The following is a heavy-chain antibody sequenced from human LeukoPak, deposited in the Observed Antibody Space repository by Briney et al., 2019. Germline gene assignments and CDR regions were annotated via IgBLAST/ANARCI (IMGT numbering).Heavy chain of an antibody. J-gene: IGHJ4*02. V-gene: IGHV3-23*01. CDR1: GFTFSSYA. CDR3: AKETERLTIDY. Sequence: PGGSLRLSCAASGFTFSSYAMSWVRQAPGKGLEWVSTISGSGSITYYADSVKGRFTISRDNSRNTLYLQMNSLRAEDTAVYYCAKETERLTIDYWGQGTLVTVSS. CDR2: ISGSGSIT. D-gene: IGHD3-16*01.